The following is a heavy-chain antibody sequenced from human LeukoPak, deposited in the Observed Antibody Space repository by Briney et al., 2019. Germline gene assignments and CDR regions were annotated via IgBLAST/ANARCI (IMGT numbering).Heavy chain of an antibody. J-gene: IGHJ5*02. CDR3: ARDSAHIVVVQQIMSLGLDIWSDP. CDR2: ISSSGDNT. Sequence: GGSLRLSCAASGFTFSDYYMTWIRQAPGKGLEWVSFISSSGDNTKYADSVKGRFTISRDNAKNLLYLQMNSLRAEDTAVYYCARDSAHIVVVQQIMSLGLDIWSDPWGQGTLVTVSS. V-gene: IGHV3-11*05. D-gene: IGHD2-2*01. CDR1: GFTFSDYY.